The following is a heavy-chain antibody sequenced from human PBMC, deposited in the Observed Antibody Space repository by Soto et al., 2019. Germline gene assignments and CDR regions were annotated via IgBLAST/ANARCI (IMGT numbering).Heavy chain of an antibody. CDR3: VRGPRPSSVGTGAF. V-gene: IGHV3-74*01. D-gene: IGHD3-10*01. CDR1: GFVFSMYW. J-gene: IGHJ4*02. Sequence: EVQLVESGGGLVQPGGSVRLSCAASGFVFSMYWMHWVRQAPGKGLEWVSRISDDGSTIHYADSVKGRFSISRVNAQNILFLEMTALRDDDTAVYYCVRGPRPSSVGTGAFWGQGSPVTVSS. CDR2: ISDDGSTI.